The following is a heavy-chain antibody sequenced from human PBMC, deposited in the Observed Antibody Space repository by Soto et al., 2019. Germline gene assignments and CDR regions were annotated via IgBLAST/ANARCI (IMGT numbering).Heavy chain of an antibody. CDR1: GFTFSIYS. D-gene: IGHD3-3*01. CDR2: ISSSSSTI. Sequence: PGGSLRLSCAASGFTFSIYSMNWVRQAPGKGLEWVSYISSSSSTIYYADSVKGRFTISRDNAKNSLYLQMNSLRDEDTAVYYCANEPLYYDFWSGYYRGGYYGMDVWGQGTTVTVSS. J-gene: IGHJ6*02. CDR3: ANEPLYYDFWSGYYRGGYYGMDV. V-gene: IGHV3-48*02.